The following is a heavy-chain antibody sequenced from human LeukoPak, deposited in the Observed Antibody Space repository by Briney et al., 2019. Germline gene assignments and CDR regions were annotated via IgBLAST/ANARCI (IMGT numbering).Heavy chain of an antibody. Sequence: SETLSLTCTVSGGSISSGSYYWSWIRQPAGKGLEWIGRIYTSGSTNYNPSLKSRVTISVDTSKNQFSLKLSSVTAADTAVYYCAREGLGGSRKYYYYYGMDVWGQGTTVTASS. CDR2: IYTSGST. J-gene: IGHJ6*02. CDR1: GGSISSGSYY. D-gene: IGHD3-10*01. CDR3: AREGLGGSRKYYYYYGMDV. V-gene: IGHV4-61*02.